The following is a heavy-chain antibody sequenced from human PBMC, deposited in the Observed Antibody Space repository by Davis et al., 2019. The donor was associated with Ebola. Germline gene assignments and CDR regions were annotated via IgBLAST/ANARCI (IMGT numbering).Heavy chain of an antibody. V-gene: IGHV1-46*01. J-gene: IGHJ4*02. CDR2: INPSGGST. CDR3: ARDYYDSNGYLYYFDS. D-gene: IGHD3-22*01. Sequence: AASVKVSCKASGYTFTSYYMHWVRQAPGQGLEWMGIINPSGGSTSYAQKFQGRVTMTRDTSTSTVYMELSSLRSEDTAMYYCARDYYDSNGYLYYFDSWGQGTLVTVSS. CDR1: GYTFTSYY.